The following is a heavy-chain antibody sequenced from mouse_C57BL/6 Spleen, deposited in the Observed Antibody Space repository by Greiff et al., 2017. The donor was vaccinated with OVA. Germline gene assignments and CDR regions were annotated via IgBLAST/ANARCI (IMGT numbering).Heavy chain of an antibody. CDR3: ARDNGSSLFDY. J-gene: IGHJ2*01. CDR1: GYAFSSSW. CDR2: IYPGDGDT. V-gene: IGHV1-82*01. D-gene: IGHD1-1*01. Sequence: VQLQQSGPELVKPGASVKISCKASGYAFSSSWMNWVKQRPGKGLEWIGRIYPGDGDTNYNGKFKGKATLTADKSSSTAYMQLSSLTSEDSAVYFCARDNGSSLFDYWGQGTTLTVSS.